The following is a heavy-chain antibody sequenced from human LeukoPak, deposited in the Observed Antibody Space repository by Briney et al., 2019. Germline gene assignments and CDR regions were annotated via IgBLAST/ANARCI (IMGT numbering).Heavy chain of an antibody. Sequence: GGSLRLSCAASGFTFSSYGMHWVRQAPGKGLEWVAFIWSDGSNQYYADSVKGRFTISRDNSKNTLYLQMNSLRAEDTAVYYCAKDGGYHFASGSSRFDYWGQGTLVTVSS. D-gene: IGHD3-10*01. V-gene: IGHV3-30*02. CDR3: AKDGGYHFASGSSRFDY. CDR2: IWSDGSNQ. J-gene: IGHJ4*02. CDR1: GFTFSSYG.